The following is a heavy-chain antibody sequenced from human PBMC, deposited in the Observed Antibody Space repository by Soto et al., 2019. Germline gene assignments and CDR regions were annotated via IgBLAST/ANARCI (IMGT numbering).Heavy chain of an antibody. J-gene: IGHJ6*02. CDR1: GGSISSSSYY. Sequence: SETLSLTCTVSGGSISSSSYYWGWIRQPPGKGMEWIGSIYYSGSTYYNPSLKSRVTISVDTSKNQFSLKLSSVTAADTAVYYCAIRVAIFGVVNYGMDVWGQGTTVTVSS. D-gene: IGHD3-3*01. CDR3: AIRVAIFGVVNYGMDV. V-gene: IGHV4-39*01. CDR2: IYYSGST.